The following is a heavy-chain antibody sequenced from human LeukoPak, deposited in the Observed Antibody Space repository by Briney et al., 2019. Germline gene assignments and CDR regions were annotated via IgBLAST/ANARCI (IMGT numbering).Heavy chain of an antibody. Sequence: SQTLSLTCAISGDSVSSNSAAWNWIRQSPSRGLEWLGRTYYRSKWYSDYAVSVKSRITINPDTSKNQFSLQLNSVTAADTAVYYCARALRVVVPAAPFDYWGQGTLVTVSS. CDR2: TYYRSKWYS. CDR3: ARALRVVVPAAPFDY. CDR1: GDSVSSNSAA. D-gene: IGHD2-2*01. J-gene: IGHJ4*02. V-gene: IGHV6-1*01.